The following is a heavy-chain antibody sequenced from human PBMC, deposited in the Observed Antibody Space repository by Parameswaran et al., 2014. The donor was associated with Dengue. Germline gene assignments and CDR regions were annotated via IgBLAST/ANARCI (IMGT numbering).Heavy chain of an antibody. Sequence: RWIRQPPGKGLEWVANIKQDGSEKYYVDSVKGRFTISRDNAKNSLYLQMNSLRAEDTAVYYCASPPIIAAAGKNWFDPWGQGTLVTVSS. V-gene: IGHV3-7*03. J-gene: IGHJ5*02. CDR2: IKQDGSEK. D-gene: IGHD6-13*01. CDR3: ASPPIIAAAGKNWFDP.